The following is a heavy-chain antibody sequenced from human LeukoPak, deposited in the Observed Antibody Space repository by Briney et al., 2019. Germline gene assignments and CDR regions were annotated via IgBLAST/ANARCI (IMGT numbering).Heavy chain of an antibody. D-gene: IGHD1-26*01. CDR3: ARRTDLGSYAPADAFDI. Sequence: PLETLSLTCAVSGGSISSTNWWSWVRQPTGKGLEWIGEIYHSGSTNYNPSLKSRVTISVDKSKNQFSLKLSSVTAADTAVYYCARRTDLGSYAPADAFDIWGQGTSVTVSS. V-gene: IGHV4-4*02. CDR1: GGSISSTNW. CDR2: IYHSGST. J-gene: IGHJ3*02.